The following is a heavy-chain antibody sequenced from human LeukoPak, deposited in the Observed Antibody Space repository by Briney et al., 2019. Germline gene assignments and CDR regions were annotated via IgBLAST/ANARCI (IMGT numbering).Heavy chain of an antibody. J-gene: IGHJ4*02. CDR2: ISSSGSTI. Sequence: PGGSLRLSCAASGFTFSSYEMNWVRQAPGKGLEWVSYISSSGSTIYYADSVKGRFTISRDNAKNSLCLQMNSLRAEDTAVYYCARDRGATYAWDYWGQGTLVTVSS. V-gene: IGHV3-48*03. CDR1: GFTFSSYE. D-gene: IGHD1-26*01. CDR3: ARDRGATYAWDY.